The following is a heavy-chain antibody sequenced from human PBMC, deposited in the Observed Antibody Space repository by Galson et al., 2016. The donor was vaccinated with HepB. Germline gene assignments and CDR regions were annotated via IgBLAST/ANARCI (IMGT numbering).Heavy chain of an antibody. J-gene: IGHJ4*02. CDR2: ISSSGTYT. CDR3: AIFGVHLDY. Sequence: SLRLSCAASGFTFSSYTMNWVRQAPGKGLEWVSSISSSGTYTYYADLLKGRFTISRDNAKNSLYLEMNSLRAEDTAVYYCAIFGVHLDYWGQGTQVTVSS. V-gene: IGHV3-21*01. D-gene: IGHD3-3*01. CDR1: GFTFSSYT.